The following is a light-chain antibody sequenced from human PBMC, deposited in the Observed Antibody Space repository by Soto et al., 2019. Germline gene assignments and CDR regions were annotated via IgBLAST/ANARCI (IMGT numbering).Light chain of an antibody. Sequence: SYELTQPPSVSVSPGQTASITCSGNFLGDKYASWYQLRPGQSPVLVIHQDTKRPSGIPERFSGSNSGNRATLTISGTQAMDEADYYCQEWDSSTASYVFGTGTRSPS. CDR2: QDT. CDR3: QEWDSSTASYV. J-gene: IGLJ1*01. V-gene: IGLV3-1*01. CDR1: FLGDKY.